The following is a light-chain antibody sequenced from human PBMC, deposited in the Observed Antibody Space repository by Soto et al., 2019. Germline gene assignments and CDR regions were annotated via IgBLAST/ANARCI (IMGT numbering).Light chain of an antibody. CDR3: CSYAGSDTSTHV. Sequence: QSALTQPRSVSGSPGQSVTISCTGTSSDVGGYNYVSWYQQHPGKAPKLMIYDVSKRPSGVPDRFSGSKSGNTASLTISGLQAEDEDDYYCCSYAGSDTSTHVFGTGTKLTVL. V-gene: IGLV2-11*01. CDR2: DVS. CDR1: SSDVGGYNY. J-gene: IGLJ1*01.